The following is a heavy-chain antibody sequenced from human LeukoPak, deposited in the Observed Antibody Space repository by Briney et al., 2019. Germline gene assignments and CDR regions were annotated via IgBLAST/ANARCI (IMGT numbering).Heavy chain of an antibody. D-gene: IGHD6-13*01. CDR2: ITASSTAI. J-gene: IGHJ3*02. CDR1: GFTFNTYT. V-gene: IGHV3-21*04. CDR3: ARGYGIDAFDI. Sequence: GGSLRLSCAASGFTFNTYTMNWVRQAPGKGLEWVSSITASSTAIYSADSVKGRFTISRDNAKNSLYLQMNSLRAEDTALYYCARGYGIDAFDIWGQGTMVTVSS.